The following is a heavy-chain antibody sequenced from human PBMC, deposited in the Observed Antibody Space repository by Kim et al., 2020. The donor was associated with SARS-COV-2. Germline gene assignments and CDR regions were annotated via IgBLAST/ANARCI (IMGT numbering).Heavy chain of an antibody. J-gene: IGHJ4*02. Sequence: ADSVKGRFTISRDNAKNSLYLQMNSLRDEDTAVYYCARVSITMVRGVIDYWGQGTLVTVSS. D-gene: IGHD3-10*01. V-gene: IGHV3-48*02. CDR3: ARVSITMVRGVIDY.